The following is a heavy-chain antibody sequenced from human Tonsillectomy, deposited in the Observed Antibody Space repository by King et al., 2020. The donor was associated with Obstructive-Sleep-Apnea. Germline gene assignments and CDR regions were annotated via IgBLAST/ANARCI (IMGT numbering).Heavy chain of an antibody. Sequence: QLQESGPGLVKSLETLALNCTVSGGALNSYYCGWIRQTPGKGLEWIVYISYNGSNNYNPSLQLRVPSSVDTSKNQFSLKLSSVTAADTAVYYCARDRVGRDGYNRFDYWGQGTLVTVSS. V-gene: IGHV4-59*01. CDR2: ISYNGSN. CDR3: ARDRVGRDGYNRFDY. J-gene: IGHJ4*02. CDR1: GGALNSYY. D-gene: IGHD5-24*01.